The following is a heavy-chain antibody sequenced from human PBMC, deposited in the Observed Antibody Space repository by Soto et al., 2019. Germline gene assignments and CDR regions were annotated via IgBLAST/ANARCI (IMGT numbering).Heavy chain of an antibody. J-gene: IGHJ4*02. CDR3: TKDTFGAWDY. D-gene: IGHD3-10*01. Sequence: LRLSCTASEITLNIYWMHWIRQAPGKGLVWVSRINPESTTLTYADSVTGRFTISRDSAKNTLYLQMNGLSAEDTAIYYCTKDTFGAWDYWGQGTLVTVSS. V-gene: IGHV3-74*01. CDR1: EITLNIYW. CDR2: INPESTTL.